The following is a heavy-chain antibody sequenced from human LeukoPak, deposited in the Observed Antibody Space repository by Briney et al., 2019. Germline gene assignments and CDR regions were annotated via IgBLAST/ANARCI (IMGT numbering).Heavy chain of an antibody. D-gene: IGHD6-19*01. V-gene: IGHV3-13*01. CDR3: ARGGIPVSGIDEIDY. J-gene: IGHJ4*02. Sequence: GGSLRLSCAASGFTFTNYDMHWVRQATGKGLEWVSAIGIRGDTYYPGSVKGRFTTSRENAKNSLYLQMNSLRAEDTAVYYCARGGIPVSGIDEIDYWGQGTLVTVSS. CDR2: IGIRGDT. CDR1: GFTFTNYD.